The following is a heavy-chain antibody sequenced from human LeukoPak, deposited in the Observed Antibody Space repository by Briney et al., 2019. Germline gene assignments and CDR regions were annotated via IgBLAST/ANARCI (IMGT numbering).Heavy chain of an antibody. D-gene: IGHD2-21*02. Sequence: GASLEISCKASGSIFISHWIDWVRPRPGQGLEFMGIIYPYDSDTNYSPSLEGQVTISVNKSISITSRQWTSLKASDTAMSFCLRLGAGDLGYFYSYIDVWGKGTTVTVSS. J-gene: IGHJ6*03. V-gene: IGHV5-51*01. CDR1: GSIFISHW. CDR3: LRLGAGDLGYFYSYIDV. CDR2: IYPYDSDT.